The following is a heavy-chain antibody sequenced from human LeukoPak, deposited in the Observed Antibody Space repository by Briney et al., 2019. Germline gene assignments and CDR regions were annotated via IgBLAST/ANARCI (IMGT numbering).Heavy chain of an antibody. CDR3: AREIPLAGAASLDY. CDR1: GGSITNTNY. Sequence: SETLSLTCGVSGGSITNTNYWTWVRQPPGKGLEWIGEVNLQGSTNYNPSLMGRVAISVDTSENRISLQLTSVTAADTAVYYCAREIPLAGAASLDYWGQGTLVAVSS. D-gene: IGHD6-19*01. V-gene: IGHV4-4*02. CDR2: VNLQGST. J-gene: IGHJ4*02.